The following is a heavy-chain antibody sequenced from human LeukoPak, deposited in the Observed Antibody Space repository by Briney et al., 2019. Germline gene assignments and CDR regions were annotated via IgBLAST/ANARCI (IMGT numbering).Heavy chain of an antibody. CDR3: ARGWARDGFNI. D-gene: IGHD6-13*01. J-gene: IGHJ3*02. Sequence: QTLSLTYVISGDSVSNNAWNWVRQTPSGGLECLGGTYYNSKWYIEYAESVKSRISMNPDTSTTQFSLQLNAVTPEDTAVYYCARGWARDGFNIWSQGTMVTVSS. CDR1: GDSVSNNA. V-gene: IGHV6-1*01. CDR2: TYYNSKWYI.